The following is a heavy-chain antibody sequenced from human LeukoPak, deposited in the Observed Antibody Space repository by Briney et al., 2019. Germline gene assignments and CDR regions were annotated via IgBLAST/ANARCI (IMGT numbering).Heavy chain of an antibody. J-gene: IGHJ6*02. Sequence: PSETLSLTCAVYGGSFSGYYWSWIRQPPGKGLEWIGEINHSGSTNYNPSLKSRVTISVDTSKNQFSLKLSSVTAADTAVYYCARPVSGYNYYYGMDVWGQGTTVTVSS. CDR3: ARPVSGYNYYYGMDV. V-gene: IGHV4-34*01. CDR1: GGSFSGYY. D-gene: IGHD3-22*01. CDR2: INHSGST.